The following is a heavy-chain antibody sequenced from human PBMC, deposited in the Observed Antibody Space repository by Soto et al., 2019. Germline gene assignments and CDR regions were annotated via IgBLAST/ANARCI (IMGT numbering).Heavy chain of an antibody. V-gene: IGHV3-74*01. CDR3: ARDKDGYSLGY. CDR1: GFTFSNYW. D-gene: IGHD5-18*01. Sequence: EVQLVESGGGLVQPGGSLRLSCAASGFTFSNYWMHWVRQAPGKGLVWVSRINTDGSSATYADSVKGRFTISRDDAKNTVSLQLNSLRVEDTAVYYCARDKDGYSLGYWGQGTLVTVSS. CDR2: INTDGSSA. J-gene: IGHJ4*02.